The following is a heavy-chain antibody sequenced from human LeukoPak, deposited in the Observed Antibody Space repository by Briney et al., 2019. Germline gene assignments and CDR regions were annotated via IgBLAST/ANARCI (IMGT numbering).Heavy chain of an antibody. J-gene: IGHJ6*03. CDR3: ARHSYGDYGDDYYYYMDV. CDR2: IYPGDSDT. D-gene: IGHD4-17*01. V-gene: IGHV5-51*01. CDR1: GYSFTSYW. Sequence: GESLKISCKGSGYSFTSYWIGWVRQMPGKGLEWMGIIYPGDSDTRYSPSFQGQVTISADKSISTAYLQWSSLKASDTAMYYCARHSYGDYGDDYYYYMDVWGKGTTVTVSS.